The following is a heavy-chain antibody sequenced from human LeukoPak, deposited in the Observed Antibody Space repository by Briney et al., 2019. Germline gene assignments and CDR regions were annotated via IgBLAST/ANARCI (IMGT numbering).Heavy chain of an antibody. D-gene: IGHD1-26*01. CDR1: GYTFTSYG. Sequence: GASVKVSCKAPGYTFTSYGISWVRQAPGQGLEWMGWISAHNGNTNYEEKVQGRVTMTTHTSTSTAYMELRSLRSDDTAVYYCARALSGSYYYYWGQGTLVTVSS. J-gene: IGHJ4*02. V-gene: IGHV1-18*01. CDR3: ARALSGSYYYY. CDR2: ISAHNGNT.